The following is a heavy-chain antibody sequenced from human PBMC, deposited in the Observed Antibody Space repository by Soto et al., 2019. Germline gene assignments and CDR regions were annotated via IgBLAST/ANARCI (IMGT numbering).Heavy chain of an antibody. D-gene: IGHD2-15*01. J-gene: IGHJ6*03. V-gene: IGHV3-66*01. CDR1: GFTVSSKY. CDR3: ARDDVLCDGGRCYGVPLDV. CDR2: IQSGGPT. Sequence: EAQLVESGGGLVQPGGSLRLSCAASGFTVSSKYMSWVRQAPGKGLEWVSLIQSGGPTYYADSVKGRFTISRDTSENTVHLQMDSLRADETAVYYGARDDVLCDGGRCYGVPLDVWGKGTPVTVSS.